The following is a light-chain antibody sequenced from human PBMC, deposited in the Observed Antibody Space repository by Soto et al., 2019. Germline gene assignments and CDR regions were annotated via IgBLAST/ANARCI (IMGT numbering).Light chain of an antibody. Sequence: EFVVTQSPGTLSLSPGERATLSCRASQSVSSSSLAWYQQKPGQAPRLLIYGASSRATGIPDSFRGSGSGTDFTLTISRLEPEDFAVYYCQHYGSSSLTFGGGTKVDIK. J-gene: IGKJ4*01. CDR1: QSVSSSS. CDR3: QHYGSSSLT. CDR2: GAS. V-gene: IGKV3-20*01.